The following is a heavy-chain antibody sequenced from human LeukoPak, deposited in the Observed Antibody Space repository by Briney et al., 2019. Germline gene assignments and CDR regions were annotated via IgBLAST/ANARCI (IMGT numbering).Heavy chain of an antibody. CDR1: GGSIRSSNLY. V-gene: IGHV4-39*07. Sequence: SETLSLTCTVSGGSIRSSNLYWGWIRQPPGKGLEWIGTIYYSGNTFYNASLKSRFTKSINTSKNQFLLKLNSVTAADTAVYYCARESTGMTFDPWGQGTLVTVSS. J-gene: IGHJ5*02. CDR2: IYYSGNT. D-gene: IGHD3-3*02. CDR3: ARESTGMTFDP.